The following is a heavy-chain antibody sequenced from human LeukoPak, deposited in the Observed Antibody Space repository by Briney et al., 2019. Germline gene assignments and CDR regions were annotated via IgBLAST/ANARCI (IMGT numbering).Heavy chain of an antibody. CDR1: GGSISSYY. D-gene: IGHD3-22*01. CDR2: IYTSGST. V-gene: IGHV4-4*07. Sequence: SETLSLTCTVSGGSISSYYWSWIRQPAGKGLEWIGRIYTSGSTNYNPSLKGRVTMSVDTSKNQFSLKLSSVTAADTAVYYCARVSYYYDSSGYLDAFDIWGQGTMVTVSS. J-gene: IGHJ3*02. CDR3: ARVSYYYDSSGYLDAFDI.